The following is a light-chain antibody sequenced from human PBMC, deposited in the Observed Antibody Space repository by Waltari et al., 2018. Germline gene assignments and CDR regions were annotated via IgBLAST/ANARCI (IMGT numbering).Light chain of an antibody. V-gene: IGLV2-14*01. CDR2: EVS. J-gene: IGLJ1*01. CDR1: DSDVGAYDF. CDR3: SSYTTSSAPGV. Sequence: QSALTQPASVSGSPGQSITISCSGTDSDVGAYDFVSWYQQHPGKAPHLIIYEVSNRPSWISNRFSASKSGNTASLTISGLQAEDEADYYGSSYTTSSAPGVFGTGTRVTVL.